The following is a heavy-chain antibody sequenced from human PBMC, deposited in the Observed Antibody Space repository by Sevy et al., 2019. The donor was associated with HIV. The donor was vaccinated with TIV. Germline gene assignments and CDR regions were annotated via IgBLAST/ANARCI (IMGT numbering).Heavy chain of an antibody. CDR1: GYTFSNYY. CDR2: INPSGGST. CDR3: GRESGGGGYSDY. J-gene: IGHJ4*02. V-gene: IGHV1-46*03. D-gene: IGHD2-21*02. Sequence: ASVKVSCKASGYTFSNYYIHWVRQAPGQGLEWMGVINPSGGSTTYAQKFQGRVAVTRGTSTTKVYMELRSLRFEDTAMYYCGRESGGGGYSDYWGQGTLVTVSS.